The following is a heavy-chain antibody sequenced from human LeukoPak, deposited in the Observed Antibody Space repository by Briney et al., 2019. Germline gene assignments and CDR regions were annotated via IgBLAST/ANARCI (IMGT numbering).Heavy chain of an antibody. D-gene: IGHD3-22*01. J-gene: IGHJ3*02. CDR1: GGSISSGDYY. CDR3: AGSLSSGYLPDAFDI. V-gene: IGHV4-30-4*01. CDR2: IYYSGST. Sequence: SSETLSLTCTVSGGSISSGDYYWSWIRQPPGKGLEWIGYIYYSGSTYYNPSLKSRVTISVDTSKNQFSLKLSSVTAADTAVYYCAGSLSSGYLPDAFDIWGQGTMVTVSS.